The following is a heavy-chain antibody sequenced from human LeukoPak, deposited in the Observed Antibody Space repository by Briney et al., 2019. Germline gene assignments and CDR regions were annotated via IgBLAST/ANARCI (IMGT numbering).Heavy chain of an antibody. CDR3: AKFSKVAGLYFDY. D-gene: IGHD6-19*01. Sequence: GGSLRLSCAASGFTFSSYAMSWVRQAPGKGLEWVSAISGSGGSTYYADSVKGRFTISRDNSKNTQYLQMNSLRAEDTAVYYCAKFSKVAGLYFDYWGQGTLVTVSS. CDR1: GFTFSSYA. V-gene: IGHV3-23*01. CDR2: ISGSGGST. J-gene: IGHJ4*02.